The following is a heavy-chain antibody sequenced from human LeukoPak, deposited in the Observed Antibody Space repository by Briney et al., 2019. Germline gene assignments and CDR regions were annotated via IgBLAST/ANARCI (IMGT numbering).Heavy chain of an antibody. CDR1: GYNFAYYW. V-gene: IGHV5-51*01. D-gene: IGHD1-26*01. CDR3: ARRGVVGSKVFDY. Sequence: GESLKNSCEGSGYNFAYYWIGWVRQMPGKGLEWMGIIYPNDSDTRYSPSFQGQVAISADKSISTAYLQWSSLKASDTAMYYCARRGVVGSKVFDYWGQGTLVTVSS. CDR2: IYPNDSDT. J-gene: IGHJ4*02.